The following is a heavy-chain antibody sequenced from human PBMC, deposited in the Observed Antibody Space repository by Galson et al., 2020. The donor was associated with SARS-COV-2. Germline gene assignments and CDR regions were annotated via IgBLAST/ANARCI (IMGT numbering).Heavy chain of an antibody. CDR3: AREGAWELLHYYYYGMDV. CDR2: IYTSGST. J-gene: IGHJ6*02. D-gene: IGHD1-26*01. V-gene: IGHV4-61*02. CDR1: GGSISSGSYY. Sequence: SETLSLTCTVSGGSISSGSYYWSWIRQPAGKGLEWIGRIYTSGSTNYNPSLKSRVTISVDTSKNQFSLKLSSVTAADTAVYYCAREGAWELLHYYYYGMDVWGQGTTVTVSS.